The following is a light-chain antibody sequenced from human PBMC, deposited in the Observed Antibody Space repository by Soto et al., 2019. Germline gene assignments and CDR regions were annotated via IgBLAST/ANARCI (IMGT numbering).Light chain of an antibody. Sequence: QSVLTQPASVSGSPGQSVTISCTGTSSDIGRYKFVSWFQQHPGKAPKLLIFEGTNRPSGVSNRFSCSKSGNTASLTISGLQAEDEAIYFCSSSTNTNTLVIFGGGTQLTVL. CDR2: EGT. CDR3: SSSTNTNTLVI. J-gene: IGLJ2*01. CDR1: SSDIGRYKF. V-gene: IGLV2-14*01.